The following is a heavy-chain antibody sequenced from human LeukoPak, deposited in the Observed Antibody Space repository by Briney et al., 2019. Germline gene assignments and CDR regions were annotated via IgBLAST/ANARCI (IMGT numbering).Heavy chain of an antibody. CDR2: IIPIFGTA. CDR3: ARGMPLYGNPGIAVAGPYYFDY. J-gene: IGHJ4*02. V-gene: IGHV1-69*05. D-gene: IGHD6-19*01. Sequence: SVKVSCKASGGTFSSYAIGWVRQAPGQGLEWMGRIIPIFGTANYAQKFQGRVTITTDESTSTAYMELSSLRSEDTAVYYCARGMPLYGNPGIAVAGPYYFDYWGQGTLVTVSS. CDR1: GGTFSSYA.